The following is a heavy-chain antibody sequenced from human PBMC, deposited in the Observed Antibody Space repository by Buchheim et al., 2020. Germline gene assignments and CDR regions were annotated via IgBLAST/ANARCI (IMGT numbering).Heavy chain of an antibody. CDR3: ARGSGWQWLKKFDY. CDR1: GGSFSGYY. Sequence: QVQLQQWGAGLLKPSETLSLTCAVYGGSFSGYYWSWIRQPPGKGLEWIGEINHSGSTNYNPSLKSRVTISVDTSKNQFSLKLSSVTAADAAVYYCARGSGWQWLKKFDYWGQGTL. D-gene: IGHD6-19*01. CDR2: INHSGST. J-gene: IGHJ4*02. V-gene: IGHV4-34*01.